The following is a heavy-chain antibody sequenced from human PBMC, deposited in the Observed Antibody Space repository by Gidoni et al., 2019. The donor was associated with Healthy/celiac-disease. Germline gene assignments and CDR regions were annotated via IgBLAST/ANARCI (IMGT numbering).Heavy chain of an antibody. D-gene: IGHD3-10*01. Sequence: SSNWWSWVRQPPGKGLEWIGEIYHSGSTNYNPSLKSRVTISVDKPKNQFSLKLSSVTAADTAVYYCASLYGSGSYDAFDIWGQGTMVTVSS. V-gene: IGHV4-4*02. CDR2: IYHSGST. CDR1: SSNW. J-gene: IGHJ3*02. CDR3: ASLYGSGSYDAFDI.